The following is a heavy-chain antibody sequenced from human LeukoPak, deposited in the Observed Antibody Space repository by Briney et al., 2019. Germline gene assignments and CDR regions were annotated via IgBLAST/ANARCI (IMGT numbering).Heavy chain of an antibody. J-gene: IGHJ3*02. CDR1: GFTVRSYG. CDR3: AKSIYYDSRQSAFDI. CDR2: VSGGGGST. D-gene: IGHD3-22*01. Sequence: GGSLRLSCAVSGFTVRSYGMSWVRQAPGKGLEWVSAVSGGGGSTYYVDSVKGRFTISRDNSKNTPYLQMNSLRAEDTAVYYCAKSIYYDSRQSAFDIWGQGTMVTVSS. V-gene: IGHV3-23*01.